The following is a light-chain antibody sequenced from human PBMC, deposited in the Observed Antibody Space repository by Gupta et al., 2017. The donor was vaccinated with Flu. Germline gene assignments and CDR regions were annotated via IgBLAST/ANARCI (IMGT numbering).Light chain of an antibody. Sequence: LSKYGGDRVTITCQASQDIANYLNWYQQKPGKAPKGLIYDASNLETGVPSRFSGSGSGTRFIFSISSLQPEDVATYYCQQYDSLPSLTFGGGTKVEIK. J-gene: IGKJ4*01. V-gene: IGKV1-33*01. CDR3: QQYDSLPSLT. CDR2: DAS. CDR1: QDIANY.